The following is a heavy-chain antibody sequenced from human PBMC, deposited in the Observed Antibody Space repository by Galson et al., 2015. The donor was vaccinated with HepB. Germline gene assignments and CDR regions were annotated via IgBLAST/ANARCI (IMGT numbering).Heavy chain of an antibody. CDR1: GFTFSSYG. J-gene: IGHJ4*02. CDR2: ISYDGSNK. D-gene: IGHD6-19*01. Sequence: SLRLSCAASGFTFSSYGMHWVRQAPGKGLEWVAVISYDGSNKYYADSVKGRLTISRDNSKNTLYLQMNSLRAEDTAVYYCAKDPGAVAGSADFDYWGQGTLVTVSS. V-gene: IGHV3-30*18. CDR3: AKDPGAVAGSADFDY.